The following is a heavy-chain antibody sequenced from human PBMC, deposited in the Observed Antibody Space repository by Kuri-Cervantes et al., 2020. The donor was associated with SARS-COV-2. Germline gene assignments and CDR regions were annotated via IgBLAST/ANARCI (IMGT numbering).Heavy chain of an antibody. J-gene: IGHJ3*02. V-gene: IGHV4-39*02. CDR3: ARERYSSGSAFDI. CDR1: GGSISSSSYY. CDR2: IYYSGST. Sequence: SETLSLTCTVSGGSISSSSYYWGWIRQPPGKGPEWIGSIYYSGSTYYNPSLKSRVTISVDTSKNQFSLKLSSVTAADTAVYYCARERYSSGSAFDIWGQGTMVTVSS. D-gene: IGHD6-19*01.